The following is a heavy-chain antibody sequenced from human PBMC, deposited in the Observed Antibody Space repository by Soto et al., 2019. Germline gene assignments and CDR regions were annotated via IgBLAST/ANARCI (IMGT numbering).Heavy chain of an antibody. CDR1: GGSISSSSYY. CDR2: IYYSGST. D-gene: IGHD7-27*01. V-gene: IGHV4-39*01. J-gene: IGHJ2*01. Sequence: QLQLQESGPGLVKPSETLSLTCTVSGGSISSSSYYWGWIRQPPGKGLEWIGSIYYSGSTYYNPSLKSRVTISVDTSKNQFSLKLSSVTAADTAVYYCARPPNWGSYWYFDLWGRGTLVTVSS. CDR3: ARPPNWGSYWYFDL.